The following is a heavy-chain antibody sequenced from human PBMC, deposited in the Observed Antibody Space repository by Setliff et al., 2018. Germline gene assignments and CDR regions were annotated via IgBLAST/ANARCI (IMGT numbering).Heavy chain of an antibody. CDR3: TTGYISGYYIGH. V-gene: IGHV3-15*01. J-gene: IGHJ4*02. Sequence: TGGSLRLSCTASGFTFSNAWMSWVRQAPGKGLEWVGRIKRITDSGTTDHAAPVKGRFTVSRDDSISTLYLQMNSLKTEDTAVYYCTTGYISGYYIGHWGLGRLVTVSS. D-gene: IGHD6-19*01. CDR1: GFTFSNAW. CDR2: IKRITDSGTT.